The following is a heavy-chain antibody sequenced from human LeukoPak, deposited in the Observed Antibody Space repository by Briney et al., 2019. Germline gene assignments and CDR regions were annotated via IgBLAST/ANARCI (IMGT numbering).Heavy chain of an antibody. Sequence: GASVKVSRKASGYTFTSYDINWVRQATGQGLEWMGWMNPNSGNTGYAQKFQGRVTITRNTSISTAYMELSSLRSEDTAVYYCARDSSGWYESDYWGQGTLVTVSS. J-gene: IGHJ4*02. CDR3: ARDSSGWYESDY. CDR1: GYTFTSYD. D-gene: IGHD6-19*01. V-gene: IGHV1-8*03. CDR2: MNPNSGNT.